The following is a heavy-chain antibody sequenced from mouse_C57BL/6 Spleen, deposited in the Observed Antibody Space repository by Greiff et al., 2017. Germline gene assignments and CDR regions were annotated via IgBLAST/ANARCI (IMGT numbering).Heavy chain of an antibody. Sequence: QVQLRQSGAELVRPGTSVKMSCKASGYTFTNYWIGWAKQRPGHGLEWIGDIYPGGGYTNYNEKFKGKATLTADKSSSTAYMQFSSLTSEDSAIYYCARGAAQATPDYWGQGTTRTVSS. CDR1: GYTFTNYW. D-gene: IGHD3-2*02. CDR2: IYPGGGYT. J-gene: IGHJ2*01. CDR3: ARGAAQATPDY. V-gene: IGHV1-63*01.